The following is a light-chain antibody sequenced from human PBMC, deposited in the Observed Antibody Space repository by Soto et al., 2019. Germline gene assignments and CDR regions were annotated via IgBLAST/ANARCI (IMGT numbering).Light chain of an antibody. CDR1: SSDVGGYNC. CDR3: SSYAGSNIPVV. CDR2: EVS. Sequence: QSALTQRPSASGSPGQSFTISCTGTSSDVGGYNCVSWYQQHPGKAPKLMIYEVSKRPSGVPDRFSGSKSGNTASLTVSGLQAEDEADYYCSSYAGSNIPVVFGGGTKLTVL. J-gene: IGLJ2*01. V-gene: IGLV2-8*01.